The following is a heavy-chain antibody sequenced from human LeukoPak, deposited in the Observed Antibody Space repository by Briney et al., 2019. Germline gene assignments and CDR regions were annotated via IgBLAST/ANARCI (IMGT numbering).Heavy chain of an antibody. Sequence: ASVKVSCKASGYTFTSYGISWVRQAPGQGLEWMGIINPSGGSTSYAQKFQGRVTMTRDMSTSTVYMELSSLRSEDTAVYYCARAMIAAAFDYWGQGTLVTVSS. CDR1: GYTFTSYG. J-gene: IGHJ4*02. V-gene: IGHV1-46*01. D-gene: IGHD6-13*01. CDR3: ARAMIAAAFDY. CDR2: INPSGGST.